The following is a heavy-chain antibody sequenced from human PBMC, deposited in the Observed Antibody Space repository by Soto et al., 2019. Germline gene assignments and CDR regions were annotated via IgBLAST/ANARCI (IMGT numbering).Heavy chain of an antibody. D-gene: IGHD6-13*01. CDR3: ASRGPRIAAAGLDY. CDR1: GFTFSSYA. CDR2: ISYDGSNK. Sequence: GGSLRLSCAASGFTFSSYAMHWVRQAPGKGPEWVAVISYDGSNKYYADSVKGRFTISRDNSKNTLYLQMNSLRAEDTAVYYCASRGPRIAAAGLDYWGQGTLVTVSS. J-gene: IGHJ4*02. V-gene: IGHV3-30-3*01.